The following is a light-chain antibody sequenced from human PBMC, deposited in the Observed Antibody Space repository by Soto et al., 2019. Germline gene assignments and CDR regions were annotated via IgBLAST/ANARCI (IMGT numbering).Light chain of an antibody. CDR2: AAS. V-gene: IGKV1-8*01. CDR3: QQYYSYPIT. CDR1: QGISSY. Sequence: AIRMTQSPSSLSTSTGDRFTITCRASQGISSYLAWYQQQPGKAPKXXIYAASTLQSGVPSRFSGSGSGTDFTLTISCLQSEDVATYYCQQYYSYPITFGQGTRLEI. J-gene: IGKJ5*01.